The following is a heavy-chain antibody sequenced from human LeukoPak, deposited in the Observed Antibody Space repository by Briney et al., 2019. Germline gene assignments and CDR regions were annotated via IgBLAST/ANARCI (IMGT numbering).Heavy chain of an antibody. CDR1: GFTFSKYA. CDR2: IRGSGAYT. V-gene: IGHV3-23*01. CDR3: ARDPNGDYIGAFDF. J-gene: IGHJ3*01. D-gene: IGHD4-17*01. Sequence: PGGSLRLSCTNSGFTFSKYALIWVRQAPGKGLEWVSAIRGSGAYTFYADAVKGQFTVSRDNSKNTLFLQMDNLRAEDTAVYYCARDPNGDYIGAFDFWGQGTRVTVSS.